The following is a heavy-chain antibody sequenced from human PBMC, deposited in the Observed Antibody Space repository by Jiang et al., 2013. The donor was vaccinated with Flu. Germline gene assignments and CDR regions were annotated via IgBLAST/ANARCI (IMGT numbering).Heavy chain of an antibody. CDR1: GDSVSSNSAA. V-gene: IGHV6-1*01. CDR3: ASSGRYYYDN. CDR2: TKYRSKWYF. Sequence: SQTLSLTRAISGDSVSSNSAAWNWIRQSPSRGLEWLGRTKYRSKWYFDYAVSMESRISINPDTSKNQFSLQLNSVTPEDTAVYYCASSGRYYYDNWGQGTLVTVSS. J-gene: IGHJ4*02. D-gene: IGHD6-19*01.